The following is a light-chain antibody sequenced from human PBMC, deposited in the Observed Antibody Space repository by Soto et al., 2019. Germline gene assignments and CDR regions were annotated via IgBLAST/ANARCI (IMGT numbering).Light chain of an antibody. CDR2: ENN. CDR3: GTWDSSLGTGV. Sequence: QSVLTQPPSVSAAPGQKVTISCSGRSSNIGNGHVSWYQQIPGAAPQLLIYENNKRPSGIPDRFSGSKSGTSATLGITGLQTGDEADYYCGTWDSSLGTGVFGGGTKLTVL. V-gene: IGLV1-51*02. CDR1: SSNIGNGH. J-gene: IGLJ3*02.